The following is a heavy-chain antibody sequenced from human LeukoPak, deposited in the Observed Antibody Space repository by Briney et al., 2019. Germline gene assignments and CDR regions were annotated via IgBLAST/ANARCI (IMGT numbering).Heavy chain of an antibody. Sequence: PGGSLRLSCEASGFTFINYAMSWVRQTPGRGLEWVSAITGSGGRTYNADSVKGRFTISRDNSKNILYLQMNSLRAEDTAVYYCAKDRGYRQLWGFDYWGQGILVTVSS. D-gene: IGHD1-1*01. CDR3: AKDRGYRQLWGFDY. V-gene: IGHV3-23*01. J-gene: IGHJ4*02. CDR2: ITGSGGRT. CDR1: GFTFINYA.